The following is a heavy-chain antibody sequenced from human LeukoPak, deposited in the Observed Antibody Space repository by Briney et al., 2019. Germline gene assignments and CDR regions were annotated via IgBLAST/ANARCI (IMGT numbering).Heavy chain of an antibody. CDR2: MNPNSGNT. Sequence: ASVKVSCKASGYTFTSYDINWVRQATGQGLEWMGWMNPNSGNTGYAQKFQGRVAMTRNTSISTAYMELSSLRSEDTAVYYCARGITMVRGVPGYWGQGTLVTVSS. V-gene: IGHV1-8*01. CDR1: GYTFTSYD. J-gene: IGHJ4*02. CDR3: ARGITMVRGVPGY. D-gene: IGHD3-10*01.